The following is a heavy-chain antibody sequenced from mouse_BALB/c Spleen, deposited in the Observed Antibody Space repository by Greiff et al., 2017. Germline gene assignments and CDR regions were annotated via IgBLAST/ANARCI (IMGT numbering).Heavy chain of an antibody. V-gene: IGHV5-17*02. D-gene: IGHD2-1*01. CDR1: GFTFSSFG. J-gene: IGHJ4*01. CDR2: ISSGSSTI. Sequence: DVHLVESGGGLVQPGGSRKLSCAASGFTFSSFGMHWVRQAPEKGLEWVAYISSGSSTIYYADTVKGRFTISRDNPKNTLFLQMTSLRSEDTAMYYCARESVYYGNYADAMDYWGQGTSVTVSS. CDR3: ARESVYYGNYADAMDY.